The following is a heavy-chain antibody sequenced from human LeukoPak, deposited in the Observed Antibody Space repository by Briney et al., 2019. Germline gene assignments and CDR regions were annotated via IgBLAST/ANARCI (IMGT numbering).Heavy chain of an antibody. J-gene: IGHJ6*02. D-gene: IGHD3-3*01. V-gene: IGHV3-21*01. CDR3: AREGASHYDFWSGYYTIRYYYYYYGMDV. CDR1: GFTFSSYS. Sequence: SGGSLRLSCAASGFTFSSYSMNWVRQAPGKGLEWVSSISSSSSYIYYADSVKGRFTISRDNAKNSLYLQMNSLRAEDTAVYYCAREGASHYDFWSGYYTIRYYYYYYGMDVWGQGTTVTVSS. CDR2: ISSSSSYI.